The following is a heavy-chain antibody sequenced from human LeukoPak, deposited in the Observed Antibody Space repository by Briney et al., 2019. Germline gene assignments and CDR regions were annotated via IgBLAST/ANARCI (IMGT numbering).Heavy chain of an antibody. CDR1: GHTFTGYY. Sequence: ASVKVSCKASGHTFTGYYMHWVRQAPGQGLEWMGWINPNSGGTNYAQKFQGRVTLTRDTSISTAYMELNGLRYDDTALYYCARDVAGNRYADYWGQGTLVTVSS. CDR3: ARDVAGNRYADY. D-gene: IGHD6-19*01. CDR2: INPNSGGT. J-gene: IGHJ4*02. V-gene: IGHV1-2*02.